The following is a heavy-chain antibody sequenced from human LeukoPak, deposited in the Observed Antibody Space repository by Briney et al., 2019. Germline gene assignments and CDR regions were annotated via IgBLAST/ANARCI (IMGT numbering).Heavy chain of an antibody. V-gene: IGHV1-18*01. Sequence: ASVKVSCKASAYIFTSSAFTWVRQAPGQGLEWMGWISAYNGNTNYAQKFQGRVTMTTDTSTSTAYMELRSLRSDDTAMYYCARFGLGKRIEVAGIPFDIWGQGTMVTVSS. CDR2: ISAYNGNT. J-gene: IGHJ3*02. D-gene: IGHD6-19*01. CDR3: ARFGLGKRIEVAGIPFDI. CDR1: AYIFTSSA.